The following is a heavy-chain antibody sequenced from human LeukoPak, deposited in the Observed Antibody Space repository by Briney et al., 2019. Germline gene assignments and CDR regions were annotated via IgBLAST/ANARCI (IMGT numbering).Heavy chain of an antibody. V-gene: IGHV4-61*02. CDR1: GGSISSGGHY. CDR2: ISSTGST. J-gene: IGHJ5*02. Sequence: SETLSLTCTVSGGSISSGGHYWSWIRQPAGKGLEYLGRISSTGSTNYNPSLRSRVTISADTSKNHFSLKLTSVTAADTAVYYCARDRGYYGSGQEFDPWGQGTLVTVSS. CDR3: ARDRGYYGSGQEFDP. D-gene: IGHD3-10*01.